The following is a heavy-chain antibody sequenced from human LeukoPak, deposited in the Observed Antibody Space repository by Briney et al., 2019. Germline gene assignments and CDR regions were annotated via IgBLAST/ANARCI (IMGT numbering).Heavy chain of an antibody. Sequence: GGSLRLSCAASEFSVGSNYMTWVRQAPGKGLEWVSLIYSGGSTYYADSVKGRFTISRDNTKNSVYLQMNILRPGDTAVYYCARDTEGGWFGESHYWGQGTLVTVSS. J-gene: IGHJ4*02. CDR3: ARDTEGGWFGESHY. CDR1: EFSVGSNY. D-gene: IGHD3-10*01. CDR2: IYSGGST. V-gene: IGHV3-66*01.